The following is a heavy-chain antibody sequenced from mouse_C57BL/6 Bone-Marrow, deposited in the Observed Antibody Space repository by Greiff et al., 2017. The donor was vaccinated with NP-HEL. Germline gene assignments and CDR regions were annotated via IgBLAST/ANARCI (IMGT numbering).Heavy chain of an antibody. Sequence: EVQLVESGGGLVKPGGSLKLSCAASGFTFSDYGMHWVRQAPEKGLEWVAYISSGSSTIYYADTVKGRFTISRDNAKTTLFLQMTSLRSDDTAMYYCAREGWLLFAYWGQGTLVTVSA. CDR2: ISSGSSTI. J-gene: IGHJ3*01. D-gene: IGHD2-3*01. V-gene: IGHV5-17*01. CDR1: GFTFSDYG. CDR3: AREGWLLFAY.